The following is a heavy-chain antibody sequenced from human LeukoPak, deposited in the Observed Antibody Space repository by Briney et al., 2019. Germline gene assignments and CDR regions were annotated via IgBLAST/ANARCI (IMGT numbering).Heavy chain of an antibody. CDR3: ARGPDDFDY. CDR1: GGSMSSYY. D-gene: IGHD5-24*01. Sequence: PSETLSLTCTVSGGSMSSYYWSWIRQPPGKGLQWIGYIYYSGSTRYNPSLKSRVTISVDTSKNQFSLKLSSVAAADTAVYYCARGPDDFDYWGQGTLVTVSS. V-gene: IGHV4-59*01. J-gene: IGHJ4*02. CDR2: IYYSGST.